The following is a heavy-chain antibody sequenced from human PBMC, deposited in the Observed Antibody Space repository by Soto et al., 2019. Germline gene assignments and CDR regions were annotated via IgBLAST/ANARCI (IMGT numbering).Heavy chain of an antibody. CDR1: GFTFSSAW. CDR3: TLGGPEAGGILVS. Sequence: GGSLRLSCAASGFTFSSAWLNWVRQAPGKGLEWVGRIKSKSTDGTTDYAAPVRGRSTISRDDSKSTLYLRMNSLQTEDTAVYYCTLGGPEAGGILVSWGQGTLVTVSS. D-gene: IGHD3-3*02. V-gene: IGHV3-15*07. J-gene: IGHJ5*02. CDR2: IKSKSTDGTT.